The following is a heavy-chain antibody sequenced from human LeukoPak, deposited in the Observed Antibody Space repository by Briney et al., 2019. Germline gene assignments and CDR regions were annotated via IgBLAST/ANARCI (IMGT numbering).Heavy chain of an antibody. V-gene: IGHV3-7*04. Sequence: GGSLRLSCAASGFTFSSYWMSWVRQAPGKGLEWVANIKQDGSEKYYVDSVKGRFTISRDNAKNSLYLQMNSLRAEDTAVYSCARGHIVVVPAAISAFDIWGQGTMVTVPS. CDR2: IKQDGSEK. CDR3: ARGHIVVVPAAISAFDI. CDR1: GFTFSSYW. J-gene: IGHJ3*02. D-gene: IGHD2-2*01.